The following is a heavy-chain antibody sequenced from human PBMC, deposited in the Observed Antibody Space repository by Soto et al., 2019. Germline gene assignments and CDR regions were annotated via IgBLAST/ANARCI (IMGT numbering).Heavy chain of an antibody. CDR1: GYSFSFYW. D-gene: IGHD3-22*01. CDR2: MYPDDSDI. J-gene: IGHJ3*02. V-gene: IGHV5-51*01. CDR3: ATAYVYDFENSNYYRDAFDI. Sequence: RGESLKISCKASGYSFSFYWIVWVRQMPGKGLEWMAIMYPDDSDIRYSPSFEAHVTISADKSTSTAFLQWSSLKASDTAMYYCATAYVYDFENSNYYRDAFDIWGQGTLVTVSS.